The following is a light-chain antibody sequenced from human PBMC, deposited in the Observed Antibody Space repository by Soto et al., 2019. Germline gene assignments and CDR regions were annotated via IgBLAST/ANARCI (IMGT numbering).Light chain of an antibody. CDR2: AGS. CDR3: QQYNNWPRT. V-gene: IGKV3D-15*01. Sequence: ETVMTQSPVTLSVSLVERATLSCRASQSISINLAWYQHKPGQAPRLLIHAGSTRATGIPARISGSGSGTEFTLTISSLQSEDFAVYYCQQYNNWPRTFGQGTKVDIK. CDR1: QSISIN. J-gene: IGKJ1*01.